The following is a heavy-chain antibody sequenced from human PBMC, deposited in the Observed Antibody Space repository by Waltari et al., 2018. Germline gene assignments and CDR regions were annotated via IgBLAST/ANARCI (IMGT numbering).Heavy chain of an antibody. J-gene: IGHJ5*02. Sequence: WIRQAPGKGLEWVSYISSSGSTIYYADSVKGRFTISRDNAKNSLYLQMNSLRAEDTAVYYCARAGLQPYNWFDPWGQGTLVTVSS. D-gene: IGHD4-4*01. CDR3: ARAGLQPYNWFDP. CDR2: ISSSGSTI. V-gene: IGHV3-11*04.